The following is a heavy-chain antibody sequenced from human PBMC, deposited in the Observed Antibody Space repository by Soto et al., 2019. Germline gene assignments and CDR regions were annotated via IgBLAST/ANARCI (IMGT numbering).Heavy chain of an antibody. CDR3: AHRPPPGRDY. J-gene: IGHJ4*02. Sequence: SGPTLVNPTQTLTLTCTCSGVSRNSRGRGVAWIRERPGKALEWLALVYWNDDRRYSPSLESRLTIPKDTSKNPVVLTLPNVDPMDPATYSCAHRPPPGRDYWGQGTMVTVSS. CDR1: GVSRNSRGRG. CDR2: VYWNDDR. V-gene: IGHV2-5*01.